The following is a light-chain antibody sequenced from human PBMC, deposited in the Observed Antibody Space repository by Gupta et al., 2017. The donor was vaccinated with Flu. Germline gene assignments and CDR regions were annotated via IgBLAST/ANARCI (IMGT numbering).Light chain of an antibody. V-gene: IGKV1-5*03. CDR1: QSISVW. Sequence: DIQMTQSPSTLSASVGDRVTITCRASQSISVWLAWYQHRPGKAPKLLISKASSLESGVPSRFSGSGSGTEFTLTISSLQPDDFATYYCQQYNSLLLRFGGGTKVEIK. CDR3: QQYNSLLLR. J-gene: IGKJ4*01. CDR2: KAS.